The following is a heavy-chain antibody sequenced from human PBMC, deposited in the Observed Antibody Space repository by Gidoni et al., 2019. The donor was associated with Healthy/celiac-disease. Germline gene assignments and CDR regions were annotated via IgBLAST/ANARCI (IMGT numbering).Heavy chain of an antibody. CDR3: ARDIVVVPAAILGSYFDY. J-gene: IGHJ4*02. CDR1: GGSIRSSIYY. CDR2: IYYSGST. V-gene: IGHV4-39*01. D-gene: IGHD2-2*02. Sequence: QLQLPESGPGLVKPSETLSLTCTVSGGSIRSSIYYWGWIRQPPGKGLEWIGSIYYSGSTYYNPSLKSRVTISVDTSKNQFSLKLSSVTAADTAVYYCARDIVVVPAAILGSYFDYWGQGTLVTVSS.